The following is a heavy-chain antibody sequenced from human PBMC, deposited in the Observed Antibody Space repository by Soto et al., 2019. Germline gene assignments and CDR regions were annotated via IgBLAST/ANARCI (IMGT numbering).Heavy chain of an antibody. V-gene: IGHV1-46*01. CDR1: GYTFTSYY. CDR2: INPSGGST. Sequence: ASVKVSCKASGYTFTSYYTHWVLQAPGQGLEWMGIINPSGGSTSYAQKFQGRVTMTRDTSTSTVYMELSSLRSEDTAVYYCARKQGANYYDNWFDPWGQGTLVTVSS. CDR3: ARKQGANYYDNWFDP. J-gene: IGHJ5*02. D-gene: IGHD3-22*01.